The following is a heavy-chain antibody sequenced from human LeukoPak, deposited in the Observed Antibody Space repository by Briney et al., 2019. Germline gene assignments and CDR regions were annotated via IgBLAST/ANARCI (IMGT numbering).Heavy chain of an antibody. Sequence: GASVKVSCKVSGYTLTELSMHWVRQAPGKGLEWMGGFDPEDGETIYAQKFQGRVTMTTDTSTSTVYMELRSLRSDDTAVYYCARSAESSSWVEFDYWGQGTLVTVSS. J-gene: IGHJ4*02. CDR1: GYTLTELS. D-gene: IGHD6-13*01. CDR2: FDPEDGET. V-gene: IGHV1-24*01. CDR3: ARSAESSSWVEFDY.